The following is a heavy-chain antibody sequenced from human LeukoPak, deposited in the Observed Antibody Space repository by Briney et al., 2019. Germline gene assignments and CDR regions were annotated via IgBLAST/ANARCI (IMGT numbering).Heavy chain of an antibody. CDR2: ISSSSYI. J-gene: IGHJ4*02. D-gene: IGHD6-19*01. Sequence: PGGSLRLSCAASGFTFSSYSMNWVRQAPGKGLEWVSSISSSSYIYYADSVKGRFTISRDNAEDSLYLQMNSLRAEDTAMYYCARGRSSGSPYWGQGTLVTVSS. CDR1: GFTFSSYS. V-gene: IGHV3-21*01. CDR3: ARGRSSGSPY.